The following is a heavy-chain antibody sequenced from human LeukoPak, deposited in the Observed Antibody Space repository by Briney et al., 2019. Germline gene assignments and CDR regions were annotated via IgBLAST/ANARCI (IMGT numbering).Heavy chain of an antibody. Sequence: GESLRISCKGSGYNFSRYWIGWVRQMAGKGLEWMGIIYPGDSETRYSTSFQGQVTISADKSINTAYLQWSSLKASDTAMYYCAKGSGSYYKVPFDYWGQGTLVTVSS. J-gene: IGHJ4*02. CDR2: IYPGDSET. V-gene: IGHV5-51*01. CDR1: GYNFSRYW. CDR3: AKGSGSYYKVPFDY. D-gene: IGHD3-10*01.